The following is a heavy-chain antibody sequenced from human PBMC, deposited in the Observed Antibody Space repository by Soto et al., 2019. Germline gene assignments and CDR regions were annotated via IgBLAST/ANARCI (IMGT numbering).Heavy chain of an antibody. CDR2: ISWNSGSI. V-gene: IGHV3-9*01. J-gene: IGHJ4*02. CDR1: GFTFDDYA. D-gene: IGHD3-10*01. CDR3: AKGLSEWFGESFFDY. Sequence: GGSLRLSCAASGFTFDDYAMHWVRQAPGKGLEWVSGISWNSGSIGYADSVKGRFTISRDNAKNSLYLQMNSLRAEDTALYYCAKGLSEWFGESFFDYWGQGTLVTVSS.